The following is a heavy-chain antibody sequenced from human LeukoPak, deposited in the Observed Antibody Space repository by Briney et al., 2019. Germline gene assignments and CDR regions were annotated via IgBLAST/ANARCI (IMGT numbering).Heavy chain of an antibody. V-gene: IGHV3-23*01. CDR1: GITFTSYA. CDR2: IAGSGDSS. J-gene: IGHJ2*01. D-gene: IGHD2-21*02. Sequence: GGSLRLSCAASGITFTSYAMTWVRQAPGKGLEWVSSIAGSGDSSFYADSVKGRFIISRDNSKDTLYLQMNNLRVEDTAVYYCARDRYCGGDCYYWHFDLWGRGTLVTVSS. CDR3: ARDRYCGGDCYYWHFDL.